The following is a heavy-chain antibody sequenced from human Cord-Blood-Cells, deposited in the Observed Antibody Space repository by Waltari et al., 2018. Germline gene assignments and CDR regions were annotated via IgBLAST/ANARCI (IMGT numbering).Heavy chain of an antibody. CDR1: GFTCSSYG. CDR3: AGDLCRWQLVHYFDY. J-gene: IGHJ4*02. Sequence: HVRLVESGGGVVQPGTSLRLSCAASGFTCSSYGQHWVRQAPGKGLEWVGVRWYYGSKKYYADPVKGRFIISRDNSKNTLYLQMNSLRAEDTAVYYCAGDLCRWQLVHYFDYWGQGTLVTVSS. D-gene: IGHD6-6*01. V-gene: IGHV3-33*01. CDR2: RWYYGSKK.